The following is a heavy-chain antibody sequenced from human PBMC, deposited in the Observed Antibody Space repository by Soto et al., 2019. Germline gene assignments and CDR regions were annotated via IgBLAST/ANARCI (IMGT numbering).Heavy chain of an antibody. D-gene: IGHD3-16*02. CDR1: GYTFTSYD. J-gene: IGHJ3*02. Sequence: ASVKVSCKASGYTFTSYDINWVRQATGQGLEWMGWMNPNSGNTGYAQKLQGRVTMTRSTSISTAYMELSSLRSEDTAVYYCAVKADMITFGGVIVRLNAFDIWGQGTMVTVSS. CDR3: AVKADMITFGGVIVRLNAFDI. CDR2: MNPNSGNT. V-gene: IGHV1-8*01.